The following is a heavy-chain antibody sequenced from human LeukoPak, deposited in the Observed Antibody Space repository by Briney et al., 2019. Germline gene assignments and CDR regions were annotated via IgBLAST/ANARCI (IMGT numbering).Heavy chain of an antibody. CDR2: ISAYNGNT. CDR3: ARLYCSSTSCYRDDHQGLDY. Sequence: ASVKVSCKASGYTFTSYGISWVRQAPGQGLEWMGWISAYNGNTNYAQKLQGRVTMTTDTSTSTAYMELRSLRSEDTAVYYCARLYCSSTSCYRDDHQGLDYWGQGTLVTVSS. V-gene: IGHV1-18*01. J-gene: IGHJ4*02. CDR1: GYTFTSYG. D-gene: IGHD2-2*01.